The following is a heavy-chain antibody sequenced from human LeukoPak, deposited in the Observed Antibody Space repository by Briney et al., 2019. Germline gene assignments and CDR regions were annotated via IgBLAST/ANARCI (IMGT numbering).Heavy chain of an antibody. CDR2: ISYDGRNK. J-gene: IGHJ4*02. D-gene: IGHD2-2*01. CDR3: AKGPLRGTAAAIDY. Sequence: GGSLRLSCAASGFTFNNYGMHWVRQAPGKGLEWGAVISYDGRNKHYPDSVKGRFTISRDISTDTLWLQMDSLRTEDTAVYYCAKGPLRGTAAAIDYWGQGTLVTVSS. V-gene: IGHV3-30*18. CDR1: GFTFNNYG.